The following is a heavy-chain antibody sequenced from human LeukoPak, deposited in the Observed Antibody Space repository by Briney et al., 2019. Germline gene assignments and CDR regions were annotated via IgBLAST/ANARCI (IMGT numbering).Heavy chain of an antibody. CDR3: ARDLTYYGSGWGVSFDY. V-gene: IGHV1-2*02. CDR1: GYTFTDYY. CDR2: INPNSGGT. D-gene: IGHD3-10*01. J-gene: IGHJ4*02. Sequence: ASVTVSCKASGYTFTDYYIHWLRQAPGQGLEWMGWINPNSGGTNFAQKFQGRVTLTRDTSISTAYMELSRLRSDDTAVYYCARDLTYYGSGWGVSFDYWGQGTLVTVSS.